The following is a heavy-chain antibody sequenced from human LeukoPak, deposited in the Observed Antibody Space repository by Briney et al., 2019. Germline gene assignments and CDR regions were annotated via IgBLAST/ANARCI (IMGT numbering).Heavy chain of an antibody. CDR1: GCTFSSYS. Sequence: PGGSLRLSCAASGCTFSSYSMNWVRQAPGKGLEWVSYISSSSSTIYYADSVKGRFTISRDNAKNSLYLQMNSLRAEDTAVYYCARDDKDLTSGSYSEYFDYWGQGTLVTVSS. J-gene: IGHJ4*02. D-gene: IGHD1-26*01. CDR3: ARDDKDLTSGSYSEYFDY. V-gene: IGHV3-48*01. CDR2: ISSSSSTI.